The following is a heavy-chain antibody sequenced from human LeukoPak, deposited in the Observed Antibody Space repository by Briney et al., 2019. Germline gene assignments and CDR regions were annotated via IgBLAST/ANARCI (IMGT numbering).Heavy chain of an antibody. Sequence: PGGSLRLSCAASGFTFSSYGMSWVRQAPGKGLERVSAISGSGGSTYYADSVKGRFTISRDNSKKTMYVQMNSLRARETAVYYCAKVPIPICSGGSCYLYYYYMDVWGKGTTVTISS. CDR2: ISGSGGST. J-gene: IGHJ6*03. V-gene: IGHV3-23*01. CDR3: AKVPIPICSGGSCYLYYYYMDV. CDR1: GFTFSSYG. D-gene: IGHD2-15*01.